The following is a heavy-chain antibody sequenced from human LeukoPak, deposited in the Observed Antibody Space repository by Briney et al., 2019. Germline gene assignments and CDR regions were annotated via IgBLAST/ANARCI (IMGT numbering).Heavy chain of an antibody. J-gene: IGHJ4*02. V-gene: IGHV3-7*01. Sequence: GGSLRLSCAASGFTFSRYWMSWVRQAPGKGLEWVANIKQDGSEKYYVDSVKGRFTISRDNAKNSLYLQLNSLRVEDTAVYYCKSGGAAPGSFDYWGQGTLVTVSP. CDR1: GFTFSRYW. D-gene: IGHD1-1*01. CDR3: KSGGAAPGSFDY. CDR2: IKQDGSEK.